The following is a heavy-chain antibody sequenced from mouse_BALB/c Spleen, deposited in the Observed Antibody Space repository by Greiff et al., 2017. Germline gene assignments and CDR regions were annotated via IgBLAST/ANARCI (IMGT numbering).Heavy chain of an antibody. D-gene: IGHD1-1*01. CDR3: ARYYGSSWYFDV. Sequence: DLVKPGASVKLSCKASGYTFTSYWINWIKQRPGQGLEWIGRIAPGSGSTYYNEMFKGKATLTVDTSSSTAYIQLSSLSSEDSAVYFFARYYGSSWYFDVWGAGTTVTDSS. V-gene: IGHV1S41*01. CDR1: GYTFTSYW. CDR2: IAPGSGST. J-gene: IGHJ1*01.